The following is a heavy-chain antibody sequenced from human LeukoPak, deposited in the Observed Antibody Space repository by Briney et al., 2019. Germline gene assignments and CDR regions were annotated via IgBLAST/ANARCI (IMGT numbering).Heavy chain of an antibody. CDR3: ATQPYYYDSSGYY. Sequence: GGSLRLSCAASEFTFTSYAFHWVRQAPGKGLEWVAVIWYDGSNKYYADSVKGRFTISRDNSKNTLYLQMNSLRAEDTAVYYCATQPYYYDSSGYYWGQGTLVTVSS. J-gene: IGHJ4*02. CDR2: IWYDGSNK. V-gene: IGHV3-33*08. D-gene: IGHD3-22*01. CDR1: EFTFTSYA.